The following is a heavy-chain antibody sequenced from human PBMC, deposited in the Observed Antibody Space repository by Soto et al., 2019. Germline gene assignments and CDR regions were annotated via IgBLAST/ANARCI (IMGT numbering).Heavy chain of an antibody. CDR3: AREDTAAYSGMDG. V-gene: IGHV1-46*01. J-gene: IGHJ6*02. CDR1: GYTFTNYY. Sequence: ASVKVSCKASGYTFTNYYVHWVRQAPGQGPEWMGVINPSGGSTRGTQKFQGRVTMTRDTSTNTVHMELSSLRSEDTAIYYCAREDTAAYSGMDGWGQGTTVTVSS. CDR2: INPSGGST. D-gene: IGHD5-18*01.